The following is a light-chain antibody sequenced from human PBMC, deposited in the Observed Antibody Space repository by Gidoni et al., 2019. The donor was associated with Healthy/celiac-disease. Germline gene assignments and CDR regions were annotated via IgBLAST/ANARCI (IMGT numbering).Light chain of an antibody. CDR2: GAS. J-gene: IGKJ2*01. CDR1: QSIRTTT. V-gene: IGKV1-39*01. Sequence: DIQMTQSPSSLSASVGDTVTITCRASQSIRTTTVSWYQQRPGKVPNLLIYGASSLETGVPSRFSGSGSGTDFTLTITSPQPEDFATYYCQQTHSFPYTFGQGSKLDI. CDR3: QQTHSFPYT.